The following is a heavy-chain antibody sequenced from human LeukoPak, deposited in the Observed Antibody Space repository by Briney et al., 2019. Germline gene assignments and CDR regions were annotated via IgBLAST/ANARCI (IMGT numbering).Heavy chain of an antibody. V-gene: IGHV1-18*01. Sequence: ASVKVSCKASGYTFTSYGISWVRQAPGQGLEWMGWISAYNGNTNYAQKFQGRVTMTRNTSISTAYMELSSLRSEDTAVYYCARVREYQLSELFDPWGQGTLVTVSS. CDR2: ISAYNGNT. CDR3: ARVREYQLSELFDP. D-gene: IGHD2-2*01. CDR1: GYTFTSYG. J-gene: IGHJ5*02.